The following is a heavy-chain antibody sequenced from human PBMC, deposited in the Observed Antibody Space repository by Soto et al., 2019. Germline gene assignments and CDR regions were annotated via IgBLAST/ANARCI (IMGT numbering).Heavy chain of an antibody. D-gene: IGHD2-15*01. J-gene: IGHJ4*02. CDR2: IDNNGVT. CDR1: GGSVYSNGHY. Sequence: TSETLSLTCIVSGGSVYSNGHYWGWIRQPPGKGLEWIGSIDNNGVTNYNSSLKSRVTISRDTSKNQFFLRLTSVTAADKAVYYCGKILVGATGHTDADSWGPGTLVTVSS. V-gene: IGHV4-39*01. CDR3: GKILVGATGHTDADS.